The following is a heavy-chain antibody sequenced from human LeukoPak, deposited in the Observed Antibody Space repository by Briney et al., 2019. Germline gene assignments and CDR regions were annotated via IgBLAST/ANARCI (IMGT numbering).Heavy chain of an antibody. D-gene: IGHD3-22*01. CDR3: ARPYYDSSGYSYYFDY. CDR1: GGSISSSSYY. CDR2: IYYSGST. J-gene: IGHJ4*02. Sequence: SETLSLTCTVSGGSISSSSYYWGWIRQPPGKGLEWIGSIYYSGSTYYNPSLKSRVTISVDTSKNQFSLKLSSVTAADTAVYYCARPYYDSSGYSYYFDYWGQGTLVTVSS. V-gene: IGHV4-39*01.